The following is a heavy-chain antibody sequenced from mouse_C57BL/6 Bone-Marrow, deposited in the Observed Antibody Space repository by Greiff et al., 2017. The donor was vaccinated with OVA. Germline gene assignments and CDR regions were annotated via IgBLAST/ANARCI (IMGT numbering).Heavy chain of an antibody. Sequence: QVQLQQSGPELVKPGASVKISCKASGYAFSSSWMNWVKQRPGKGLEWIGRIYPGDGDTNYNGKFKGKATLTADKSSSTAYMQLSSLTSEDSAVYFCARSIPAITTVVNAMDYWGQGTSVTVSS. CDR2: IYPGDGDT. CDR3: ARSIPAITTVVNAMDY. V-gene: IGHV1-82*01. D-gene: IGHD1-1*01. CDR1: GYAFSSSW. J-gene: IGHJ4*01.